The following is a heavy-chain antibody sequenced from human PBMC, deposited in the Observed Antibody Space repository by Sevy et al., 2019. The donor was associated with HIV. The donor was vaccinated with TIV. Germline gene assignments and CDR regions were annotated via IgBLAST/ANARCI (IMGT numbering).Heavy chain of an antibody. V-gene: IGHV4-34*01. J-gene: IGHJ4*02. CDR2: INHSDST. Sequence: SETLSLTCAVYGGSFSGYYWSWIRQPPGKGLEWIGEINHSDSTNYNPSLKSRVTISVDTSKNRFSLKLHSVTAADTAVYYCAREISGVCCTFDYWSQGTLVTVS. D-gene: IGHD2-15*01. CDR3: AREISGVCCTFDY. CDR1: GGSFSGYY.